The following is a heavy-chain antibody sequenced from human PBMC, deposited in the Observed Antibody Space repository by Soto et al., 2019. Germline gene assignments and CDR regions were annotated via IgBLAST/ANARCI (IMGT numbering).Heavy chain of an antibody. CDR2: INHSGST. CDR1: GGSFSEYY. D-gene: IGHD3-3*02. V-gene: IGHV4-34*01. Sequence: SETLSLTCGVYGGSFSEYYWSWIRQPPGKGLEWIAEINHSGSTYYNPSLKSRVTISVDTSKNQFSLKLSSVTGADTALYFCARGRIMAQSSLHFVSWGRGTLVTVSS. J-gene: IGHJ4*02. CDR3: ARGRIMAQSSLHFVS.